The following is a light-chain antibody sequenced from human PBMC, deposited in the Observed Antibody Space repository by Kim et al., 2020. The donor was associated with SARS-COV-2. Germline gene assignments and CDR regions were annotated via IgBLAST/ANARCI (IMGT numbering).Light chain of an antibody. CDR2: EGS. CDR1: RSDVGNYNL. CDR3: FSYAGNTTYV. Sequence: QSITISCTSSRSDVGNYNLVSWDQQHPNTAPKLIIYEGSQRPSGVSHRFSGSRSGNTASLTISGLQTDDEADYHCFSYAGNTTYVFGTGTKVTVL. J-gene: IGLJ1*01. V-gene: IGLV2-23*01.